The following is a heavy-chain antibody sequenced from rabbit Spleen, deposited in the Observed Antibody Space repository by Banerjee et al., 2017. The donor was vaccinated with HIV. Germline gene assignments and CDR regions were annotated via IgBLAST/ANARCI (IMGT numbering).Heavy chain of an antibody. J-gene: IGHJ4*01. D-gene: IGHD4-2*01. Sequence: QSLEESGGGLVQPEGSLALTCKASGFSFSSSDYICWVRQAPGKGLEWISCIYDGSRRDTAYASWAKGRFTISKTSSTTVTLQMTSLTAADTTTYFCARDDDGSPIYVFSLWGPGTLVTVS. V-gene: IGHV1S40*01. CDR3: ARDDDGSPIYVFSL. CDR1: GFSFSSSDY. CDR2: IYDGSRRDT.